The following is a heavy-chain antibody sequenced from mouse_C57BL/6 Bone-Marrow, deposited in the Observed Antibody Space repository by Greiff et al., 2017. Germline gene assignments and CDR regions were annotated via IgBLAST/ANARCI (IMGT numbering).Heavy chain of an antibody. J-gene: IGHJ3*01. V-gene: IGHV1S135*01. D-gene: IGHD2-10*01. CDR1: GYSFTSYY. Sequence: VQLQQSGPELMKPGASVKISCKASGYSFTSYYMHWVKQSHGKSLEWIGYIDPFNGGTIYNQKFKGKATLTVDKSSSTAHLHLSSLTSEDSAVYYCTRLGLQAYFLHWGQGTLVTVSA. CDR2: IDPFNGGT. CDR3: TRLGLQAYFLH.